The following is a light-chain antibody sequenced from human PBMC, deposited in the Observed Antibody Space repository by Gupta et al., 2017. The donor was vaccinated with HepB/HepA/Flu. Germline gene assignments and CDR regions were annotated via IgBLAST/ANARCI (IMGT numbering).Light chain of an antibody. J-gene: IGLJ2*01. V-gene: IGLV1-51*02. CDR2: END. CDR3: GSWDSSLSVVI. CDR1: RSNIGINP. Sequence: QSVLTQPPSVSAAPGQRVTISCSGSRSNIGINPLSWYQQLPGTAPKLLIYENDQRPPAIPDRFSGSKSGTSATLGITGLQAGDEADYYCGSWDSSLSVVIFGGGTKLTVL.